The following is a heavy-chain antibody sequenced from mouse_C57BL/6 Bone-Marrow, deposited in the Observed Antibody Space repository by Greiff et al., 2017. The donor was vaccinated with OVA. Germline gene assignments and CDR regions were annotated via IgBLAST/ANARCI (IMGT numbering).Heavy chain of an antibody. D-gene: IGHD2-10*02. CDR1: GFTFSSYA. CDR2: ISDGGSYT. V-gene: IGHV5-4*01. CDR3: ARERYGNS. Sequence: EVKLMESGGGLVKPGGSLKLSCAASGFTFSSYAMSWVRQTPEKRLEWVATISDGGSYTYYPDNVKGRFTISRDNAENNLYLQMSHLKSEDTAMYYCARERYGNSWGQGTLVTVSA. J-gene: IGHJ3*01.